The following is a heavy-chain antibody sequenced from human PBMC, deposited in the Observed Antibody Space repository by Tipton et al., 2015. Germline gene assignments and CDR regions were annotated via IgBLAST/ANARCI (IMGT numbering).Heavy chain of an antibody. V-gene: IGHV4-59*01. Sequence: GLVKPSETLSLTCSVSGDSIRNFHWSWIRQPPGRGLEWIGYIYYSGSTYYNPSLKSRVTISVDTSKNQFSLKVTSVAAADTAVYYCARTLSGSYSDGLYYYGMDVWGQGTTVTVSS. CDR3: ARTLSGSYSDGLYYYGMDV. J-gene: IGHJ6*02. D-gene: IGHD1-26*01. CDR2: IYYSGST. CDR1: GDSIRNFH.